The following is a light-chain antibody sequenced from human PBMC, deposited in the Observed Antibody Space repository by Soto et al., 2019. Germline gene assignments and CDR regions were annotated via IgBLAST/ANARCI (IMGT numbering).Light chain of an antibody. V-gene: IGKV1-9*01. CDR2: AAS. CDR3: QQLNSFPIP. CDR1: QGIANF. J-gene: IGKJ3*01. Sequence: IQLTQSPSSLSASVGDRVAISCRASQGIANFLAWYQQKPGKAPKLLIYAASTLQSGVPSRFSGSGSGTDFTLTISSLQREDFATYYCQQLNSFPIPFGPGTKVDIK.